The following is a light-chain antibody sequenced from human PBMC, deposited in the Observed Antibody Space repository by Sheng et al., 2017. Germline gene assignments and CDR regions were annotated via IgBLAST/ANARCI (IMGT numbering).Light chain of an antibody. CDR2: RNS. CDR3: QAWDKSTETVV. Sequence: QSVLTQSPSASGTPGQRVTISCSGSNSNIGGNYVNWFQQLPGTAPKLLIYRNSQRPSGVPDRFSGSNSGNTATLTISGTQALDEAAYYCQAWDKSTETVVFGGGTKLTVL. CDR1: NSNIGGNY. V-gene: IGLV1-44*01. J-gene: IGLJ2*01.